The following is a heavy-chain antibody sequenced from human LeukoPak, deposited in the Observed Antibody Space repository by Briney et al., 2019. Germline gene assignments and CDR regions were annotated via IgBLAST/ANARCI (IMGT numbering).Heavy chain of an antibody. CDR1: GGSLNTGDYY. Sequence: SQTLSLTCSVSGGSLNTGDYYWGWGRQHPGRGVEWVGYIYESGNTYYNPSLRSRLTISVDTSKNQFSLKLSSVTAADTAVYYCARETFHCTTTICYPYYFDFWGQGILVTVSS. CDR3: ARETFHCTTTICYPYYFDF. V-gene: IGHV4-31*03. J-gene: IGHJ4*02. D-gene: IGHD2-2*01. CDR2: IYESGNT.